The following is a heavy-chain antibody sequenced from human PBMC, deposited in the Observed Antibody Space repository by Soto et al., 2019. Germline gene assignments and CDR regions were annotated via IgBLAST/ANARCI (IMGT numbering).Heavy chain of an antibody. CDR2: TYYRSRWYN. CDR3: ALTISLHWYYVVV. CDR1: GDSVSSNSAA. V-gene: IGHV6-1*01. Sequence: PSQTLSLTCVISGDSVSSNSAAWNWIRQSPSRGLEWLGRTYYRSRWYNDYAVSVRSRITVNADTSKNQFSLHLNSVTPEDTAVYYCALTISLHWYYVVVWDTGTTVTLSS. J-gene: IGHJ6*03. D-gene: IGHD4-4*01.